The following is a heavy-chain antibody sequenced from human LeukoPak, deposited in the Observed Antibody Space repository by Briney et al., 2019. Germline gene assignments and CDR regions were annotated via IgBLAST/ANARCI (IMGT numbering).Heavy chain of an antibody. V-gene: IGHV1-2*02. J-gene: IGHJ4*02. Sequence: GASVKVSCEASGYTFTDYHTHWVRQAPGQGLEWMGWINPNSGYTSHARKFQGRVTMTWDTSISTAYMQLSGLTSDDTAVYYCARDSGLGPTWHPFDHWGQGTPVTVSS. CDR3: ARDSGLGPTWHPFDH. D-gene: IGHD1-26*01. CDR2: INPNSGYT. CDR1: GYTFTDYH.